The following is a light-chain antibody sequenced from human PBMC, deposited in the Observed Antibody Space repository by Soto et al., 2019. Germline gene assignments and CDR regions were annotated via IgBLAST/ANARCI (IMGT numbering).Light chain of an antibody. CDR2: SNN. Sequence: QSVRTQPPSASGTPGQRVTRSCSGSSSNIGSNTVNWYQQLPGTAPKLLIYSNNQRPSGVPDRFSGSKSGTSASLAISGLQSEDEADYYCAAWGDSLNGPVFGGGTKLTVL. CDR1: SSNIGSNT. V-gene: IGLV1-44*01. CDR3: AAWGDSLNGPV. J-gene: IGLJ2*01.